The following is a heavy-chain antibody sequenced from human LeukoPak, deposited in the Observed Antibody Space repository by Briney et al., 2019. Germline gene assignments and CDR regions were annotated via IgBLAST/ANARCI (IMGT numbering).Heavy chain of an antibody. CDR3: ARSKNYYYYMDV. Sequence: ASVKVSCKASGYTFTSYGISWVRQAPGQGLEWMGWISAYNGNTNYAQKLQGRVTMTTDISTGTAYMELRSLRSDDTAVYYCARSKNYYYYMDVWGKGTTVTVSS. V-gene: IGHV1-18*01. CDR1: GYTFTSYG. J-gene: IGHJ6*03. CDR2: ISAYNGNT.